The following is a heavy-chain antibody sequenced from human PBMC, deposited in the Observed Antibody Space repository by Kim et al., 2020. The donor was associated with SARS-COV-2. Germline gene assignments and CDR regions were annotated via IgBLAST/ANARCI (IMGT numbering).Heavy chain of an antibody. D-gene: IGHD6-19*01. Sequence: VKGRFTISRDNSKNTLYLQMNSLRAEDTAVYYCAKVTGYSSGWTDAFDIWGQGTMVTVSS. J-gene: IGHJ3*02. V-gene: IGHV3-23*01. CDR3: AKVTGYSSGWTDAFDI.